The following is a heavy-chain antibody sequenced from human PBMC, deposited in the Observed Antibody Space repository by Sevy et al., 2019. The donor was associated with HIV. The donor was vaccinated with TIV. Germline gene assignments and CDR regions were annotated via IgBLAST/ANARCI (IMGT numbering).Heavy chain of an antibody. Sequence: GGSLRLSCAASGFTFSSYWMSWVRQAPGKGLEWVANIKQDGSEKYYVDSVKGRFTISRDNAKNSLYLQTNSLRAEDTAVYYCARDYDSSGYYYISPILDAFDIWGQGTMVTVSS. CDR1: GFTFSSYW. V-gene: IGHV3-7*01. CDR3: ARDYDSSGYYYISPILDAFDI. CDR2: IKQDGSEK. D-gene: IGHD3-22*01. J-gene: IGHJ3*02.